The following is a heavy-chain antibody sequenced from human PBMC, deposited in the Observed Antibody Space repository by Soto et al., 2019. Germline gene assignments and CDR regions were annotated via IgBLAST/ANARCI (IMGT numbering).Heavy chain of an antibody. J-gene: IGHJ6*02. V-gene: IGHV4-34*01. CDR3: ARGGPGLLWFGELSRSRYGMDV. CDR2: INHSGST. Sequence: SETLSLTCAVYGGSFSGYYWSWIRQPPGKGLEWIGEINHSGSTNYNPSLKSRVTISVDTSKDQFSLKLSSVTAADTAVYYCARGGPGLLWFGELSRSRYGMDVWGQGTTVTVSS. D-gene: IGHD3-10*01. CDR1: GGSFSGYY.